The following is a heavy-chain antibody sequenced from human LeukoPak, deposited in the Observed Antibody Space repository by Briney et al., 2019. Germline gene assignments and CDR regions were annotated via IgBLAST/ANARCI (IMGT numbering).Heavy chain of an antibody. V-gene: IGHV4-39*07. CDR1: GGSISSSSYY. J-gene: IGHJ6*03. CDR3: AGTSGYDYYYYYMDV. D-gene: IGHD5-12*01. CDR2: IYYSGST. Sequence: SETLSLTCTVSGGSISSSSYYWGWIRQPPGKGLEWIGSIYYSGSTYYNPSLKSRVTISVDTSKNQFSLKLSSVTAADTAVYYCAGTSGYDYYYYYMDVWGKGTTVTISS.